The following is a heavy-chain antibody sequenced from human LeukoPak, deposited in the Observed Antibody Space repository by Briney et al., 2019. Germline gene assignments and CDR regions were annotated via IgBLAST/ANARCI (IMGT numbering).Heavy chain of an antibody. CDR2: INHSGST. CDR1: GGSFSGYY. Sequence: SETLSLTCAVYGGSFSGYYWSWIRQPPGKGLEWIGEINHSGSTNYNPSLKSQVTISVDTSKNQFSLKLSSVTAADTAVYYCARVFPEGGYYYGAFDIWGQGTMVTVSS. J-gene: IGHJ3*02. CDR3: ARVFPEGGYYYGAFDI. D-gene: IGHD3-22*01. V-gene: IGHV4-34*01.